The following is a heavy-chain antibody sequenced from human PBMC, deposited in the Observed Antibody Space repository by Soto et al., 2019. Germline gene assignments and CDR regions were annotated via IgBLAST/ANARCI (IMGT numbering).Heavy chain of an antibody. J-gene: IGHJ4*02. CDR1: GFTFSSYA. CDR2: ISYDGSNK. V-gene: IGHV3-30-3*01. D-gene: IGHD3-10*01. CDR3: ARDRVGGEHKYFDS. Sequence: QVQLVESGGGVVQPGRSLRLSCAASGFTFSSYALHWVRQAPGKGLEWVAVISYDGSNKYYADSVKGRFTISRANSKNTRYLQMNSLRVQDTAVYYWARDRVGGEHKYFDSWSQGTLVTVSS.